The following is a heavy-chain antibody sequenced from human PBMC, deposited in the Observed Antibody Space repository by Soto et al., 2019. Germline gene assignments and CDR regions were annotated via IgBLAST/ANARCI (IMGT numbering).Heavy chain of an antibody. Sequence: EVQLVESGGGLVQPGGSLTLSCVASGFMFSNYFMTWVRQAPGKGLEWVAIIERDGSEKNYADSVKGRFTISRNNAKNSLYLQMNSLRAEDTAVYYCTGGSGWSSDFWGQGTHVAVSS. D-gene: IGHD6-19*01. CDR1: GFMFSNYF. CDR2: IERDGSEK. V-gene: IGHV3-7*03. CDR3: TGGSGWSSDF. J-gene: IGHJ4*02.